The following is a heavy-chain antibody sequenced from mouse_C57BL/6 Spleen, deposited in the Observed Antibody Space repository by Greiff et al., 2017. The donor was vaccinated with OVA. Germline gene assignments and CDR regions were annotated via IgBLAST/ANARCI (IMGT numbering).Heavy chain of an antibody. Sequence: VQLQQSGPELVKPGASVKISCKASGYAFSSSWMNWVKQRPGKGLEWIGRIYPGDGDTNYNGKFKGKATLTADKSSSTAYMQLRSLTSEDSAVYFCGYDPWFAYWGQGTLVTVSA. CDR1: GYAFSSSW. D-gene: IGHD2-12*01. CDR2: IYPGDGDT. V-gene: IGHV1-82*01. CDR3: GYDPWFAY. J-gene: IGHJ3*01.